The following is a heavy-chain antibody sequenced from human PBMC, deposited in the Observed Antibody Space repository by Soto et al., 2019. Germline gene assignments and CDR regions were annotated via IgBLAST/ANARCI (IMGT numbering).Heavy chain of an antibody. CDR1: GFTFSSYG. CDR2: ISYDGSNK. J-gene: IGHJ4*02. D-gene: IGHD3-16*02. Sequence: QVQLVESGGGVVQPGRSLRLSCAASGFTFSSYGMHWVRQAPGKGLEWVAVISYDGSNKYYADSVKGRFTISRDNSKKTLYLQMNSLRAEDTAVYYCAKDRNLSFDYWGQGTLVTVSS. V-gene: IGHV3-30*18. CDR3: AKDRNLSFDY.